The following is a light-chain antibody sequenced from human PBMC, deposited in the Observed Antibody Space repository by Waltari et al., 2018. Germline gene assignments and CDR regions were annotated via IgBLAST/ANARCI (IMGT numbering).Light chain of an antibody. Sequence: DIQMTQSPSSLSASVGDRVTITCRASQSISNYLNWYQQKPGKAPKLLVYAASTLQSGVPSRFSGSGSGTDFTLTISSLQPEDFATYYCQQANSFPLTFGGGTKVEI. CDR3: QQANSFPLT. V-gene: IGKV1-39*01. CDR2: AAS. J-gene: IGKJ4*01. CDR1: QSISNY.